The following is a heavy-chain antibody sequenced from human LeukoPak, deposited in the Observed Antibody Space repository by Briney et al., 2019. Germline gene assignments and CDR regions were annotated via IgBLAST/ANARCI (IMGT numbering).Heavy chain of an antibody. V-gene: IGHV3-33*06. CDR2: IWYDGSNK. D-gene: IGHD2-2*01. J-gene: IGHJ4*02. CDR3: AKDLCRSSTSCYVDY. Sequence: PGGSLRLSCAASGFTFSSYGLHWVRQAPGKGLEWVAVIWYDGSNKYYADCVKGRFTISRDNSKNTLYLQMNSLRAEDTAVYYCAKDLCRSSTSCYVDYWGQGTLVTVSS. CDR1: GFTFSSYG.